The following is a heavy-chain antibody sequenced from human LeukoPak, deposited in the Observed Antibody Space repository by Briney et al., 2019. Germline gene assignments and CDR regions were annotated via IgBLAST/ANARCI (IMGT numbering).Heavy chain of an antibody. V-gene: IGHV3-7*01. D-gene: IGHD2-8*01. CDR1: GFTLSSYW. J-gene: IGHJ4*02. CDR2: IKQDGSEK. CDR3: ARGRTGGGTNPDY. Sequence: GGCLRLSCAASGFTLSSYWMNWVRQAPGKGLEWVANIKQDGSEKYYVDSVEGRFTISRDNAKNSLNLQMNSLRADDTAVYYCARGRTGGGTNPDYWGQGTLVTVSS.